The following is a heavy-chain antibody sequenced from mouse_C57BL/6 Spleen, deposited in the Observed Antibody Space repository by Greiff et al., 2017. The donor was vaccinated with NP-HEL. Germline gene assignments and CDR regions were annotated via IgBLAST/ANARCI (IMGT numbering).Heavy chain of an antibody. J-gene: IGHJ2*01. D-gene: IGHD1-1*01. CDR1: GYSFTGYY. CDR2: INPSTGGT. Sequence: VQLQQSGPELVKPGASVKISCKASGYSFTGYYMNWVKQSPEKSLEWIGEINPSTGGTTYNQKFKAKATLTVDKSSSTAYMQLKSLTSEDSAVYYCARGGVTTVVANYFDYWGQGTTLTVSS. CDR3: ARGGVTTVVANYFDY. V-gene: IGHV1-42*01.